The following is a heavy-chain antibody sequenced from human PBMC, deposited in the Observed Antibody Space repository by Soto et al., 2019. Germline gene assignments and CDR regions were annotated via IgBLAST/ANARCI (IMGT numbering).Heavy chain of an antibody. Sequence: QVQLVESGGGLVKPGGSLRLSCSASGFNISDYYMTWIRQAPGKGLEWISYISSSGSTIFYVDSVKGRFTISRDSAKNSLFLQMNSLRPEDTAVYYCVRRCTRTSGYDYYYYGMDVWGQGTTVTVS. CDR2: ISSSGSTI. V-gene: IGHV3-11*01. CDR3: VRRCTRTSGYDYYYYGMDV. CDR1: GFNISDYY. D-gene: IGHD5-12*01. J-gene: IGHJ6*02.